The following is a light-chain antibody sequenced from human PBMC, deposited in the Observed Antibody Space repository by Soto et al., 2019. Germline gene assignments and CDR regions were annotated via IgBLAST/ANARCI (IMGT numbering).Light chain of an antibody. CDR1: QSVISSY. CDR3: QQYGSSPPYT. CDR2: GAS. Sequence: EIVLTQSPGTLSLSPGERPTLSCSASQSVISSYLAWYQQKPGQAPRLLIYGASSRATGIPDRFSGSGSGTDFTPTISRLEPEDFAVYYCQQYGSSPPYTFGQGTKVDTK. J-gene: IGKJ2*01. V-gene: IGKV3-20*01.